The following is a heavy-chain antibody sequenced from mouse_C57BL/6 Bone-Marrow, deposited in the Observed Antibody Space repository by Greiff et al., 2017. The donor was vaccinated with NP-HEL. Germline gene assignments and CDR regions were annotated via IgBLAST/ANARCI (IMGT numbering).Heavy chain of an antibody. Sequence: QVQLQQPGAELVKPGASVKMSCKASGYTFTSYWITWVKQRPGQGLEWIGDIYPGSGSTNYNEKFKSKATLTVDTSSSTAYMQLSSLTSEDSAVYYCARYPPYYGSLYWYFDVWGTGTTVTVSS. J-gene: IGHJ1*03. CDR3: ARYPPYYGSLYWYFDV. V-gene: IGHV1-55*01. D-gene: IGHD1-1*01. CDR2: IYPGSGST. CDR1: GYTFTSYW.